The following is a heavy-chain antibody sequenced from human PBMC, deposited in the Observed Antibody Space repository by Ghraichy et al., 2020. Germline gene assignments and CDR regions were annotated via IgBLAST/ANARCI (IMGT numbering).Heavy chain of an antibody. CDR2: IYYSGST. V-gene: IGHV4-59*01. J-gene: IGHJ3*02. CDR1: GGSISSYY. Sequence: SETLSLTCTVSGGSISSYYWSWIRQPPGKGLEWIGYIYYSGSTNYNPSLKSRVTISVDTSKNQFSLKLSSVTAADTAVYYCARTTAYYDSSGYYYAFDIWGQGTMVTVSS. CDR3: ARTTAYYDSSGYYYAFDI. D-gene: IGHD3-22*01.